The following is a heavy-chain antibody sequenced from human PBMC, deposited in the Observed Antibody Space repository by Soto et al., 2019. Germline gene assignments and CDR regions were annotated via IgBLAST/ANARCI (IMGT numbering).Heavy chain of an antibody. V-gene: IGHV1-69*12. CDR1: GGTFSSFA. D-gene: IGHD2-21*01. Sequence: QVLLVQSGAEVKKPGSSVRVSCKTSGGTFSSFAISCVRLAPGQGLEWMGVIVPMFAAPTYAHKFQGRVSITADASTRTAYMELSRLRSDDTAVYYCARDRVMRGNAYYYGMDVWGQGTTVTVSS. CDR2: IVPMFAAP. CDR3: ARDRVMRGNAYYYGMDV. J-gene: IGHJ6*02.